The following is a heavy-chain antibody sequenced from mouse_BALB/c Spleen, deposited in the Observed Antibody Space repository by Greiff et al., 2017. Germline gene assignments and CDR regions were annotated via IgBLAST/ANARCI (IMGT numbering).Heavy chain of an antibody. J-gene: IGHJ4*01. CDR2: ISSGSSTI. D-gene: IGHD1-1*01. V-gene: IGHV5-17*02. CDR3: ARLLRPYYYAMDY. CDR1: GFTFSSFG. Sequence: EVQLVESGGGLVQPGGSRKLSCAASGFTFSSFGMHWVRQAPEKGLEWVAYISSGSSTIYYADTVKGRFTISRDNPKNTLFLQMTSLRSEDTAMYYCARLLRPYYYAMDYWGQGTSVTVSS.